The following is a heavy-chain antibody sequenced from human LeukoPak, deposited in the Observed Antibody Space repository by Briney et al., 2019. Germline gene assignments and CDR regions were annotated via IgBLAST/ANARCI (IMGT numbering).Heavy chain of an antibody. CDR2: IYYSGST. Sequence: SETLSLTCTVSGGSISNYYWSWIRQPPGKGLEWIGYIYYSGSTNYNPSLKSRVTISVDTSKNQFSLKLSSVTAADTAVYYCARGGYSYGYYFDYWGQGTLVTVSS. CDR1: GGSISNYY. CDR3: ARGGYSYGYYFDY. J-gene: IGHJ4*02. D-gene: IGHD5-18*01. V-gene: IGHV4-59*01.